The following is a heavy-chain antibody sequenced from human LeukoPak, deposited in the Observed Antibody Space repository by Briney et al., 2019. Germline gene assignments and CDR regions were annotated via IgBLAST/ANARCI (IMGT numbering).Heavy chain of an antibody. CDR3: AKGASPYYYGSGSYYNWYFDL. V-gene: IGHV3-33*06. CDR2: IWYDGNNK. Sequence: GRSLRLSCAASGFTFSSYGMHWVRQAPGKGLEWVAVIWYDGNNKYYADSVKGRFTISRDNSKNTLYLQMNSLRAEDTAVYYCAKGASPYYYGSGSYYNWYFDLWGRGTLVTVSS. D-gene: IGHD3-10*01. CDR1: GFTFSSYG. J-gene: IGHJ2*01.